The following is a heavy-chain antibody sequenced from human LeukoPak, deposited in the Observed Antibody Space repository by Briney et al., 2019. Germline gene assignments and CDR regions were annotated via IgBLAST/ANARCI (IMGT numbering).Heavy chain of an antibody. CDR1: GFTFSSYG. CDR2: ISYDGSNK. J-gene: IGHJ4*02. D-gene: IGHD2-2*01. V-gene: IGHV3-30*03. CDR3: ATPPIVVVPAATYGDY. Sequence: GRSLRLSCAASGFTFSSYGMHWVRQAPGKGLEWVAVISYDGSNKYYADSVKGRFTISRDNSKNTLYLQMNSLRAEDTAVYYCATPPIVVVPAATYGDYWGQGTLVTVSS.